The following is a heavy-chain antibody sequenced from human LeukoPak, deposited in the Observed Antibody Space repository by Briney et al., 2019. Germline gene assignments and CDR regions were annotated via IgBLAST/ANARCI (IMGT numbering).Heavy chain of an antibody. J-gene: IGHJ6*02. CDR1: GGSISSSNW. D-gene: IGHD3-22*01. CDR2: IYHSGST. CDR3: ARDGIEYYDSSGYRIYYYYGMDV. V-gene: IGHV4-4*02. Sequence: SETLSLTCAVSGGSISSSNWWSWVRQPPGKGLEWIGEIYHSGSTNYNPSLKSRVTISVDKSKNQFSLKLSSVTAADTAVYYCARDGIEYYDSSGYRIYYYYGMDVWGQGTTVTVSS.